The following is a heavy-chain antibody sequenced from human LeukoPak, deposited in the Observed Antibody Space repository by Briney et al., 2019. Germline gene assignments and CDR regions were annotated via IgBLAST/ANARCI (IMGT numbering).Heavy chain of an antibody. V-gene: IGHV3-48*02. CDR2: ISSTSITI. D-gene: IGHD3-22*01. CDR1: GFTLSSNY. Sequence: GGSLRLSCAASGFTLSSNYMRWVRQGPGKGVERVSYISSTSITIYYADSVKARFPISRDNANNSLYLQINSLRDEDTSVYYCARAAPYYYDSSGYSAFDSWGQGAMVTVS. CDR3: ARAAPYYYDSSGYSAFDS. J-gene: IGHJ3*02.